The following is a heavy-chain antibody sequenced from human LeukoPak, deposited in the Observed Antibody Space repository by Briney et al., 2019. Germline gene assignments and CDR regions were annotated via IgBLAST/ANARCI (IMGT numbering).Heavy chain of an antibody. CDR1: GFTFSSYS. D-gene: IGHD3-10*01. J-gene: IGHJ6*04. CDR3: ARDRRAYYGSGSYRYYYGMDV. Sequence: GGSLRPSCAASGFTFSSYSMNWVRQAPGKGLEWVSSISSSSSYIYYADSVKGRFTISRDNAKNSLYLQMNSLRAEDTAVYYCARDRRAYYGSGSYRYYYGMDVWGKGTTVTVSS. V-gene: IGHV3-21*01. CDR2: ISSSSSYI.